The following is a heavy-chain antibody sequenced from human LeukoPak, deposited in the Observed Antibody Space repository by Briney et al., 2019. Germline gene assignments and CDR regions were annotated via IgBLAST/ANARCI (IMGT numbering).Heavy chain of an antibody. CDR1: GGSISSYH. D-gene: IGHD3-3*01. CDR2: FYYSGVT. Sequence: SETLSLTCTVSGGSISSYHWSWLRQPPGSKLEWIGYFYYSGVTNYNPSLKSRVTMSLDTSKNQFSLKLSSVTAADTAVYYCARRPSYYGANWYFDLWGRGTLVTVSS. V-gene: IGHV4-59*08. CDR3: ARRPSYYGANWYFDL. J-gene: IGHJ2*01.